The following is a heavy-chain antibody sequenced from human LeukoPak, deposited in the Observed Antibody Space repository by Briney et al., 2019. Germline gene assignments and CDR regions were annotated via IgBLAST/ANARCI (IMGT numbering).Heavy chain of an antibody. CDR3: ARAIRGSYYYSMDV. V-gene: IGHV3-30-3*01. Sequence: GGSLRLSCAASGFTFSSYAMHWVRQAPGKGLEWVAVISYDGSNKYYADSVKGRFTISRDNAKNSLYLQMNSLRAEDTAVYYCARAIRGSYYYSMDVWGQGTTVTVSS. CDR1: GFTFSSYA. J-gene: IGHJ6*02. D-gene: IGHD3-16*01. CDR2: ISYDGSNK.